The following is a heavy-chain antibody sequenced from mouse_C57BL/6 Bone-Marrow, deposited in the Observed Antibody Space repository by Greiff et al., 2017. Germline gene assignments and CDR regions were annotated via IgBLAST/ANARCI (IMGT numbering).Heavy chain of an antibody. D-gene: IGHD2-2*01. J-gene: IGHJ4*01. CDR3: ARRIYYGYGGPFYAMDY. Sequence: EVKLMESGGDLVKPGGSLKLSCAASGFTFSSYGMSWVRQTPDKRLEWVATIRSGGSYTYYPDSVKGRCTISRDNAKNTLYLQMSSLKSEHTAMYYCARRIYYGYGGPFYAMDYWGQGTSVTVSS. CDR1: GFTFSSYG. V-gene: IGHV5-6*02. CDR2: IRSGGSYT.